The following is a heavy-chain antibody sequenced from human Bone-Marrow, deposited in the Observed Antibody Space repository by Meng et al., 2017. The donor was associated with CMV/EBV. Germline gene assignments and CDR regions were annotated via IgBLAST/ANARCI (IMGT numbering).Heavy chain of an antibody. J-gene: IGHJ6*01. Sequence: GPPRLSCTVSGGSVHSDSFYWSWIRQPPGKGLEWIGEINHSGSTNYNPSLKSRVTISVDTSKNQFSLKLSSVTAADTAVYYCARGARLAVWGQGTTVTLSS. CDR2: INHSGST. D-gene: IGHD6-6*01. V-gene: IGHV4-34*01. CDR1: GGSVHSDSFY. CDR3: ARGARLAV.